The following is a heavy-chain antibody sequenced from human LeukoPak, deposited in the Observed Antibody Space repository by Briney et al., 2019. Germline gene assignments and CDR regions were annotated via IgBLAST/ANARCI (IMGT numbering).Heavy chain of an antibody. CDR2: IYTSGST. CDR3: ARHYSGSYSPFDY. V-gene: IGHV4-4*09. Sequence: SETLSLTCTVSGASISSYYWSWIRQPPGKGLEWIGFIYTSGSTNYNPSLKSRVTISVDTSKNQFTSKNQFALKLTSVTAADTAVYYCARHYSGSYSPFDYWGQGTLVTVSS. D-gene: IGHD1-26*01. CDR1: GASISSYY. J-gene: IGHJ4*02.